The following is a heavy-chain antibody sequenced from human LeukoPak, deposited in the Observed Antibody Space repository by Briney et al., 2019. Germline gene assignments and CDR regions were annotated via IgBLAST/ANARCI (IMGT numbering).Heavy chain of an antibody. CDR2: SYYSGST. CDR3: ARELKGDGYNWDY. Sequence: SETLSLTCAVSGGSISSSSCYWGRIRQPPGKGLEWIGRSYYSGSTYYNPSLKSRVTISVDTSKNQFSLKLNSVTAADTAVYYCARELKGDGYNWDYWGQGTLVTVSS. CDR1: GGSISSSSCY. V-gene: IGHV4-39*07. D-gene: IGHD5-24*01. J-gene: IGHJ4*02.